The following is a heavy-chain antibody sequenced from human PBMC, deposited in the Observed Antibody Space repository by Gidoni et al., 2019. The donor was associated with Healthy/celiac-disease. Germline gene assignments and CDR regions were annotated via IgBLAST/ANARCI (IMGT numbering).Heavy chain of an antibody. D-gene: IGHD2-2*01. CDR1: GYTFTSCG. Sequence: QVQLVQSGAEVKKPGASVKVSCKASGYTFTSCGISWVRQAPGQGLEWVGWISAYNGNTNYAQKHQGRVTMTTDTSTSTAYMELRSLRSDDTAVYYCARGYCSSTSCLKAVWFDPWGQGTLVTVSS. CDR2: ISAYNGNT. V-gene: IGHV1-18*04. J-gene: IGHJ5*02. CDR3: ARGYCSSTSCLKAVWFDP.